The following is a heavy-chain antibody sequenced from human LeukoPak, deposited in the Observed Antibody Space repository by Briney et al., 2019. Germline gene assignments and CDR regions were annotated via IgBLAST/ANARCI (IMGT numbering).Heavy chain of an antibody. CDR2: ISGYNGQT. J-gene: IGHJ4*02. CDR3: AKAVVAAGFDY. D-gene: IGHD6-25*01. V-gene: IGHV1-18*04. CDR1: GYTFTNYG. Sequence: ASVKVSCKASGYTFTNYGITWVRQAPGQGLEWMGWISGYNGQTKYAQALQGRVSMTTDTSTSTAYMELTNLRSDDTAVYYCAKAVVAAGFDYSGQGALVTVSS.